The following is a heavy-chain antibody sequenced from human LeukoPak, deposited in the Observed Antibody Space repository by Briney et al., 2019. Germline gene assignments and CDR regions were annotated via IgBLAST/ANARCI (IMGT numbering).Heavy chain of an antibody. V-gene: IGHV3-15*05. CDR1: GFTFSNYA. CDR2: ISAGGRT. Sequence: GGSLRLSCAASGFTFSNYAMNWVRQAPGKGLEWVGRISAGGRTDYAAPVKGRFTISRDDSKTTLYLQMNSLKTEDTAAYYCVTAPTRTWLPYFAYWGQGTLVTVSS. CDR3: VTAPTRTWLPYFAY. D-gene: IGHD5-24*01. J-gene: IGHJ4*02.